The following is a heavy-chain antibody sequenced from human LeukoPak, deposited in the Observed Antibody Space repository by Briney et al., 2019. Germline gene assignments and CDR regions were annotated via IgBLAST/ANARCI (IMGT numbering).Heavy chain of an antibody. Sequence: GASVKVSCKASGYSFTGYYIHWVRQAPGQGLEWMGWTNSISAGTQYAQKFQGRVTMTSDTSISTAYMELSRLRSDDTGVYYCATNPYVTFYSMDVWGRGTTVTVSS. CDR2: TNSISAGT. J-gene: IGHJ6*02. V-gene: IGHV1-2*02. CDR3: ATNPYVTFYSMDV. CDR1: GYSFTGYY. D-gene: IGHD3-10*02.